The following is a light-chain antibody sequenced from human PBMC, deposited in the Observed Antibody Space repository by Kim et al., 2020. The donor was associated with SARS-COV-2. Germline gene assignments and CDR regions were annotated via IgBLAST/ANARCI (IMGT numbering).Light chain of an antibody. CDR1: SSDVGGYNY. J-gene: IGLJ3*02. CDR3: SSYTSSSTPWV. Sequence: QSITISCTGTSSDVGGYNYVSWYQQHPGKAPKLMIYDVSKRPSGVSNRFSGSKSGNTASPTISGLQAEDEADYYCSSYTSSSTPWVFGGGTQLTVL. V-gene: IGLV2-14*04. CDR2: DVS.